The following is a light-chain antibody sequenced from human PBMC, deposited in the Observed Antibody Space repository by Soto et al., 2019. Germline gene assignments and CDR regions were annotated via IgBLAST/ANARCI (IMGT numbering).Light chain of an antibody. CDR1: QSVSSD. Sequence: EIVLTQSPATLSLSPGERATLSCRASQSVSSDLAWYQQKPGQAPRLLIYDASNRATGIPARFSGSGSGTDFTLTIRSLEPEDFAVYYCHQRINWPRTLGQGNKVEIQ. V-gene: IGKV3-11*01. J-gene: IGKJ1*01. CDR3: HQRINWPRT. CDR2: DAS.